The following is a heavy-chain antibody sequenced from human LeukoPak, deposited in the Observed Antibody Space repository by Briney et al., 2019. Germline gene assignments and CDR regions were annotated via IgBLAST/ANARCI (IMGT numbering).Heavy chain of an antibody. CDR2: VHYSGTT. V-gene: IGHV4-39*02. Sequence: SETLSLTCTVSGVSISSSDNFWGWIRQPPGKGLEWIGRVHYSGTTYYIPSLKSRVTISVDTSKNQFSLKLSSVTAADTAVYYCARDKWLGYNYYYYMDVWGKGTTVTVSS. CDR3: ARDKWLGYNYYYYMDV. D-gene: IGHD6-19*01. J-gene: IGHJ6*03. CDR1: GVSISSSDNF.